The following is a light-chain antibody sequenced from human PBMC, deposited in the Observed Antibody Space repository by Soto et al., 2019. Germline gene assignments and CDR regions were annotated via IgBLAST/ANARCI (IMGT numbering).Light chain of an antibody. CDR2: AAS. J-gene: IGKJ4*01. CDR3: QQSYSTLPLT. CDR1: QSISSY. V-gene: IGKV1-39*01. Sequence: DIQMTPSPSSLSASVGDRVTITCLASQSISSYLNWYQQKPGKAPKLLIYAASSLQSGVPSRFSGSGSGTDFTLTISSLQPEDFATYYCQQSYSTLPLTFGGGTKVDIK.